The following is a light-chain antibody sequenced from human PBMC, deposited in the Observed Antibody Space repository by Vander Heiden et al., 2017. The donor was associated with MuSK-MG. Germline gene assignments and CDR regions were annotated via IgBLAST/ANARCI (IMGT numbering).Light chain of an antibody. Sequence: EIVMTQSPATLSVSPGERATLSCRASQSVGSDLAWYQHKPGQAPRLLIYGASTRATGIPARFSGSGYGTEFTLTISSRQSEDFAVYYCQQYNNWPPLTFGGGTKVEIK. J-gene: IGKJ4*01. V-gene: IGKV3-15*01. CDR2: GAS. CDR3: QQYNNWPPLT. CDR1: QSVGSD.